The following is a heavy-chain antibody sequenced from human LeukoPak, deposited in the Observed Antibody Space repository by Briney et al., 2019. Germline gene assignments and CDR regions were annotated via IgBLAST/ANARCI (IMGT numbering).Heavy chain of an antibody. D-gene: IGHD5-18*01. Sequence: SETLSLTCAVYGGSFSDYYWSWIRQPPGKGLEWIGEINHSGYTNYNPSLKSRVTISVDTSKNQFSLKLSSVTAADTAVYYCARGGYSYGYYFDYWGQGTLVTVSS. CDR1: GGSFSDYY. CDR2: INHSGYT. CDR3: ARGGYSYGYYFDY. J-gene: IGHJ4*02. V-gene: IGHV4-34*01.